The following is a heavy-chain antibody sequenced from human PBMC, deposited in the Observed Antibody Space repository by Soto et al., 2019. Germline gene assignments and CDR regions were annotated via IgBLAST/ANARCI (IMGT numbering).Heavy chain of an antibody. Sequence: PSETLSLTCSVSGASISSADNYWSWIRQAPGKGLEWIGSIYYSGNTFYHPSLKSRLTLSVDTSKNQFSLNLHSVTAADTAVYYCARVSSSGRFFGYFQHWGQGTLVTVSS. D-gene: IGHD3-22*01. CDR3: ARVSSSGRFFGYFQH. J-gene: IGHJ1*01. CDR2: IYYSGNT. V-gene: IGHV4-30-4*01. CDR1: GASISSADNY.